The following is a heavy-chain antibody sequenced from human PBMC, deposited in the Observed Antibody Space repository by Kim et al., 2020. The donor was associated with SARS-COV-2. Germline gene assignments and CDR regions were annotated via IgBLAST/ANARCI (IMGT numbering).Heavy chain of an antibody. CDR1: GYIFTHYA. V-gene: IGHV1-3*01. CDR2: INGGNGEK. Sequence: ASVKVSCKASGYIFTHYAIHWLRQAPGQRLEWMGWINGGNGEKMYSQKFQGRITIMRDQSANSAYIELSSLTSEDTAVYYCARQGVSSINWFDPWGQGAL. CDR3: ARQGVSSINWFDP. J-gene: IGHJ5*02. D-gene: IGHD3-10*01.